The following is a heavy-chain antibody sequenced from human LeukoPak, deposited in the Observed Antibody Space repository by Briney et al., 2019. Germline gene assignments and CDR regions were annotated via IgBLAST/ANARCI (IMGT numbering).Heavy chain of an antibody. Sequence: ASVKVSCKASGYTFTGYYMHWVRQAPGQGLEWMGWINPNSGGTNYAQKFQGRVTMTRDTSITTAYMELSSLRSDDTAVYYCARDDVGDGRIGWGQGTLVTVSS. J-gene: IGHJ4*02. CDR2: INPNSGGT. CDR1: GYTFTGYY. CDR3: ARDDVGDGRIG. V-gene: IGHV1-2*02. D-gene: IGHD5-24*01.